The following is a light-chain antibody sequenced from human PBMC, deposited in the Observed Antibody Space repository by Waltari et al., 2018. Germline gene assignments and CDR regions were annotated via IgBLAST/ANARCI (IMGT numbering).Light chain of an antibody. CDR1: SSDVGGYNY. CDR3: SSYTSSDTVV. CDR2: EVS. J-gene: IGLJ2*01. V-gene: IGLV2-14*01. Sequence: QSALTQPASVSGSPGQSITISCTGTSSDVGGYNYVSGSQQHPGKPPKLMISEVSNRPSGVSNRFSGSRSGNTASLTISGLQTEDEADYYCSSYTSSDTVVFGGGTKLTVL.